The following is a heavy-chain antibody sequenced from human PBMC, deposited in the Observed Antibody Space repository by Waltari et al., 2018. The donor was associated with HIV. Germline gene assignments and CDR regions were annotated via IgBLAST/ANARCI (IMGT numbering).Heavy chain of an antibody. Sequence: QVQLQESGPGLVKPSETLSLTCAVSGYSISSGYSWGWIRQPPGTGLEWIGSIYHSGSTYYNPSLKSRVTISVDTSKNQFSLKLSSVTAADTAVYYCVRSGLIGYCSGGSCPTFDYWGQGTLVTVSS. V-gene: IGHV4-38-2*01. CDR1: GYSISSGYS. CDR3: VRSGLIGYCSGGSCPTFDY. J-gene: IGHJ4*02. CDR2: IYHSGST. D-gene: IGHD2-15*01.